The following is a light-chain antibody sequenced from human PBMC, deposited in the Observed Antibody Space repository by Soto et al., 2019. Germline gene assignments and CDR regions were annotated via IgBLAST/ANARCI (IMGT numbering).Light chain of an antibody. J-gene: IGKJ1*01. CDR3: QQYNGYRWT. Sequence: DIQMTQSPSTLSASVGDRVTITCRASQSISNWLAWYQQKPGKAPKILIYKTSSLESGVPSRFSGSGSGTEFTLTISSLQPDDFATYYCQQYNGYRWTCGKGTKGDIK. CDR1: QSISNW. V-gene: IGKV1-5*03. CDR2: KTS.